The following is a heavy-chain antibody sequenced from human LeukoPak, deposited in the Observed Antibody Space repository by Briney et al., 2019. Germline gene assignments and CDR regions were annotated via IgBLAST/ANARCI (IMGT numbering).Heavy chain of an antibody. CDR1: GFTFSSYV. V-gene: IGHV3-23*01. J-gene: IGHJ4*02. CDR3: ARDGTHAEGFDY. Sequence: GGSLRLSCAASGFTFSSYVMSWVRQAPGKGLEWVSGISGSGGSTYYADSVKGRFTISRDNSKNTLYLRMNSLRAEDTAVYYCARDGTHAEGFDYWGQGTLVTVSS. D-gene: IGHD2-8*01. CDR2: ISGSGGST.